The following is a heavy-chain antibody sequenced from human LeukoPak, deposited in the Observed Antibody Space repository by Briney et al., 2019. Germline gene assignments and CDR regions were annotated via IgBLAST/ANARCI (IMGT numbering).Heavy chain of an antibody. Sequence: PGGSLRLSCAASGFTFSSYGMHWVRQAPGKGLERLAVISYDGSNKYYADSVKGRFTISRDNSKNTLYLQMNSLRAEDTAVYYCAKATYGSGSYGYFDYWGQGTLVTVSS. J-gene: IGHJ4*02. V-gene: IGHV3-30*18. D-gene: IGHD3-10*01. CDR1: GFTFSSYG. CDR2: ISYDGSNK. CDR3: AKATYGSGSYGYFDY.